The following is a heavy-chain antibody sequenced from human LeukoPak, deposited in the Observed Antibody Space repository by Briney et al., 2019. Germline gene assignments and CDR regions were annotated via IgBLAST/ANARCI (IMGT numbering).Heavy chain of an antibody. CDR1: GGSISSGGYY. V-gene: IGHV4-31*03. CDR3: ARGHGSSGMDY. J-gene: IGHJ4*02. D-gene: IGHD6-19*01. CDR2: IYYSGST. Sequence: PSETLSLTCTVSGGSISSGGYYWSWIRQHPGKGLEWIGYIYYSGSTYYNPSLKSRVTILVDTSKNQFSLKVSSVTAADTAVYYCARGHGSSGMDYWGQGTLVTVSS.